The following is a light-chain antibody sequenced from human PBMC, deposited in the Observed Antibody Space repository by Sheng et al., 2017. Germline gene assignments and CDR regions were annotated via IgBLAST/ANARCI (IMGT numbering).Light chain of an antibody. CDR2: GAS. CDR3: QQYNNWPSYT. V-gene: IGKV3-15*01. J-gene: IGKJ2*01. Sequence: EIVLTQSPGTLSLSPGEGATLSCRASQSVSSSYLAWYQQKPGQAPRLLIYGASTRATGIPARFSGSGSGTEFTLTISSLQSEDFAVYYCQQYNNWPSYTFGQGTKLEIK. CDR1: QSVSSSY.